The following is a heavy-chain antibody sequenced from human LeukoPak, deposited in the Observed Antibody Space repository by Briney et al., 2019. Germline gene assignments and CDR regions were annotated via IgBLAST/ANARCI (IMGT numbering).Heavy chain of an antibody. CDR3: ARGSMTTGTDY. CDR2: IYTSGST. V-gene: IGHV4-59*10. J-gene: IGHJ4*02. Sequence: SETLSLTCAVYGGSFSGYYWSWIRQPAGKGLEWIGRIYTSGSTNYNPSLKSRVTMSVDTSKNQFSLKLSSVTAADTAVYYCARGSMTTGTDYWGQGTLVTVSS. D-gene: IGHD4-17*01. CDR1: GGSFSGYY.